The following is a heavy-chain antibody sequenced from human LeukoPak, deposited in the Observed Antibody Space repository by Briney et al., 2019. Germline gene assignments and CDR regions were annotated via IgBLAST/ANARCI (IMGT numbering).Heavy chain of an antibody. V-gene: IGHV4-59*01. D-gene: IGHD5-12*01. Sequence: SETLSLTCTVSGDSISSYYWSWIRQPPGKGLEWIGYIYYSGSTNYNPSLKSRVTISVDTSTNQFSLKLSSVTAADTAVYYCARDHSEYSGYNYYFDYWGQGMLVTVSS. CDR1: GDSISSYY. CDR2: IYYSGST. CDR3: ARDHSEYSGYNYYFDY. J-gene: IGHJ4*02.